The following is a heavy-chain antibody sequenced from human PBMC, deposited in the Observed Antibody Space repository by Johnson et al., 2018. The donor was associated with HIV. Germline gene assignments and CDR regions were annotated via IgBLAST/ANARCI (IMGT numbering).Heavy chain of an antibody. Sequence: MLLVESGGGLVQPGGSLRLSCAASGFTFSSYWMSWVRQAPGKGLEWVANIKEDGDNEYYADSVKGRFTVSRDHSKNTLNLQMNSLRPEDTGVYYCTRDWGEDGYTWGLAFDIWGQGTMVTVSS. J-gene: IGHJ3*02. CDR2: IKEDGDNE. D-gene: IGHD5-24*01. V-gene: IGHV3-7*05. CDR3: TRDWGEDGYTWGLAFDI. CDR1: GFTFSSYW.